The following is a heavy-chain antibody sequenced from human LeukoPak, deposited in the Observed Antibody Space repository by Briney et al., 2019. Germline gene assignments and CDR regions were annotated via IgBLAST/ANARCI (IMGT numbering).Heavy chain of an antibody. CDR3: ARLRRVRGGRMEFDS. CDR2: IYFGGTT. V-gene: IGHV4-39*01. CDR1: SVSISDSNYF. J-gene: IGHJ4*02. Sequence: PSETLSLTCTVSSVSISDSNYFWGWIRQPPRKGLQWIGSIYFGGTTYYNAPLKSRVTLSVDTSKNLFSLTLASVTAADTAIYYCARLRRVRGGRMEFDSWGQGTLVTVYS. D-gene: IGHD3-10*01.